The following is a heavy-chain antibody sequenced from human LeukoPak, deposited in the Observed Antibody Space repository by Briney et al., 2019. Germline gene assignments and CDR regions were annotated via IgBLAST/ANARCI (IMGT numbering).Heavy chain of an antibody. CDR3: ATLVVVVAATPGDYYYYYMDV. V-gene: IGHV4-59*01. J-gene: IGHJ6*03. CDR1: GGSISSYY. CDR2: IHYSGST. Sequence: SETLSLTCTVSGGSISSYYWSWIRQPPGKGLEWIGYIHYSGSTNYNPSLKSRVTISVDMSKNQFSLKLSSVTAADTAVYYCATLVVVVAATPGDYYYYYMDVWGKGTTVTISS. D-gene: IGHD2-15*01.